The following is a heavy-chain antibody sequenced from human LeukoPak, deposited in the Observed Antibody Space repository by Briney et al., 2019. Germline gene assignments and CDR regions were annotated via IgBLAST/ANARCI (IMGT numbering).Heavy chain of an antibody. CDR2: ISYDGSNK. J-gene: IGHJ3*02. CDR1: GFTFSSYG. V-gene: IGHV3-30*18. Sequence: GGSLRLSCAASGFTFSSYGMHWVRQAPGKGLEWVAVISYDGSNKYYADSVKGRFTISRDNSKNTLYLQMNSLRAEDTVVYYCAKDTQVPWGAFDIWGQGTMVTVSS. D-gene: IGHD3-16*01. CDR3: AKDTQVPWGAFDI.